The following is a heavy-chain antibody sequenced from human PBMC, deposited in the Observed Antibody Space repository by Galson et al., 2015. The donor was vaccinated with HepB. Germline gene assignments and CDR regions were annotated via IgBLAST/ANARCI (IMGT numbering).Heavy chain of an antibody. V-gene: IGHV1-46*01. CDR3: ARDWEAIVGATSHNAFDI. J-gene: IGHJ3*02. CDR1: GYTFTSYY. CDR2: INPSGGST. D-gene: IGHD1-26*01. Sequence: SVKVSCKASGYTFTSYYMHWVRQAPGQGLEWMGIINPSGGSTSYAQKFQGRVTMTRDTSTSIVYMELSSLRSEDTAVYYCARDWEAIVGATSHNAFDIWGQGTMVTVSS.